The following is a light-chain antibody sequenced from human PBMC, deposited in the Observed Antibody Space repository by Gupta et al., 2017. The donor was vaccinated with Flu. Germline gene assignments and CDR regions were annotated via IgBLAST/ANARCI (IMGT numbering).Light chain of an antibody. CDR1: ALPNQH. J-gene: IGLJ3*02. Sequence: SYELFQPPSVPVYPGPTARNPCAGDALPNQHAYWYHQKPGQAPVLVMYKDSERPSVIPERFSGSSSGTTVTLTISGVQAEDEADYYCQSADISGTYQVFGGGTKLTVL. V-gene: IGLV3-25*01. CDR2: KDS. CDR3: QSADISGTYQV.